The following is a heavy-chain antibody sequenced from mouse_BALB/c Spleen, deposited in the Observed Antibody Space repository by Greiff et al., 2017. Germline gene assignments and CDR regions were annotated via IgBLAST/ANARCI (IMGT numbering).Heavy chain of an antibody. D-gene: IGHD4-1*01. CDR2: IDPANGNT. Sequence: EVKLMESGAELVKPGASVKLSCTASGFNIKDTYMHWVKQRPEQGLEWIGRIDPANGNTKYDPKFQGKATITADTSSNTAYLQHSSLTSEDTAVYCGARPGTGAMDYWGQGTSVTVSS. J-gene: IGHJ4*01. CDR1: GFNIKDTY. V-gene: IGHV14-3*02. CDR3: ARPGTGAMDY.